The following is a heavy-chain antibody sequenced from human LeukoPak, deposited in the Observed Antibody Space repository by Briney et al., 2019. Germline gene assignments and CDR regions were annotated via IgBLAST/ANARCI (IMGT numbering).Heavy chain of an antibody. CDR3: AKAGIAVPATPEY. J-gene: IGHJ4*02. V-gene: IGHV3-23*01. Sequence: GGSLRLSCAASGFTFSSYAMNWVRQAPGKGLEWVSVISCSGGTTYYSDSVKGRFIISRDNSKNTLYLQMNGLRAEDTAVYYCAKAGIAVPATPEYCGQGTQVTVSS. CDR2: ISCSGGTT. D-gene: IGHD6-19*01. CDR1: GFTFSSYA.